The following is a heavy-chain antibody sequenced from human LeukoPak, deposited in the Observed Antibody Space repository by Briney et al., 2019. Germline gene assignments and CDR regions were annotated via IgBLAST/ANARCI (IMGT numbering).Heavy chain of an antibody. CDR2: MNPNSGNT. CDR3: AREVDCGGDCSNMFDY. J-gene: IGHJ4*02. V-gene: IGHV1-8*02. CDR1: GYTFTSYG. Sequence: ASVKVSCKASGYTFTSYGISWVRRAPGQGLEWMGWMNPNSGNTGYAQKFQGRVTMTRNTSISTAYMELSSLRSEDTAVYYCAREVDCGGDCSNMFDYWGQGTLVTVSP. D-gene: IGHD2-21*02.